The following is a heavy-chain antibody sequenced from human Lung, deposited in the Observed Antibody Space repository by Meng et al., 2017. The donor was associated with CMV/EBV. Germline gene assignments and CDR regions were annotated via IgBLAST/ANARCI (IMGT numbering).Heavy chain of an antibody. CDR3: AKDSSAWYGGIDFDY. D-gene: IGHD6-19*01. J-gene: IGHJ4*02. CDR1: GFTFDNYA. V-gene: IGHV3-9*01. CDR2: ISWNSDTI. Sequence: SLKISCVASGFTFDNYAMHWVRQAPGKGLEWVSGISWNSDTIDCAASVRGRFTVSRDNAKHSLYLQVNSLRIEDTALYYCAKDSSAWYGGIDFDYWGQGALVTVSS.